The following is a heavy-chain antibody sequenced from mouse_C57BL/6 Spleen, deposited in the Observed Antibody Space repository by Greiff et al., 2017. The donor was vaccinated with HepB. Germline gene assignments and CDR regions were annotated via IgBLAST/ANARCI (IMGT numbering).Heavy chain of an antibody. CDR2: IYPGSGST. Sequence: VQLQQSGAELVKPGASVKMSCKASGYTFTSYWITWVKQRPGQGLEWIGDIYPGSGSTNYNEKFKSKATLTVDTSSSTAYMQLSSLTSEDSAVYYCARGYDGYYPYYAMDYWGQGTSVTVSS. CDR3: ARGYDGYYPYYAMDY. D-gene: IGHD2-3*01. V-gene: IGHV1-55*01. CDR1: GYTFTSYW. J-gene: IGHJ4*01.